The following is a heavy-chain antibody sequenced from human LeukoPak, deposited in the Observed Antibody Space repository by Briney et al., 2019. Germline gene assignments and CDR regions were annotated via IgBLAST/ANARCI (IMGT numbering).Heavy chain of an antibody. Sequence: GGSLRLSCAASGFTFSSYAMHWVRQAPGKGLEWVAVISYDGSNKYYADSVKGRFTISRDNSKNTLYLQMNSLRAEDTAVYYCAKGVIVGATWPRGAFDYWGQGTLVTVSS. D-gene: IGHD1-26*01. CDR1: GFTFSSYA. CDR3: AKGVIVGATWPRGAFDY. V-gene: IGHV3-30*07. CDR2: ISYDGSNK. J-gene: IGHJ4*02.